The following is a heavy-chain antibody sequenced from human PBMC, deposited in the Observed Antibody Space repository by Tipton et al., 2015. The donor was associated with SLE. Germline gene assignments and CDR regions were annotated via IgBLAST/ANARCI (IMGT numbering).Heavy chain of an antibody. CDR1: GGSFSGYY. Sequence: TLSLTCAVYGGSFSGYYWSWIRQPPGKGLEWIGEINHSGSTNYNPSLKSRVTISVDTSKNQFSLKLSSVTAADTAVYYCARRVATYDAFDIWGQGTMVTVSS. D-gene: IGHD5-12*01. V-gene: IGHV4-34*01. CDR2: INHSGST. J-gene: IGHJ3*02. CDR3: ARRVATYDAFDI.